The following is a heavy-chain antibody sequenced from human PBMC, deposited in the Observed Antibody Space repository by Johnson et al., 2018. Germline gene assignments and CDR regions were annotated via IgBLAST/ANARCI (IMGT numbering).Heavy chain of an antibody. CDR1: GFTFDDYA. V-gene: IGHV3-9*01. CDR3: VKDMGGSGSYVAFDV. CDR2: ISWNSGII. Sequence: EVQLSESGGGLVQPGRSLRLSCAASGFTFDDYAMHWVRQAPGKGLEWVSGISWNSGIIGYADSVKGRFSISRVNAKNSLYLQMNSLRTADTALYYCVKDMGGSGSYVAFDVWGQGTMVTVSS. J-gene: IGHJ3*01. D-gene: IGHD1-26*01.